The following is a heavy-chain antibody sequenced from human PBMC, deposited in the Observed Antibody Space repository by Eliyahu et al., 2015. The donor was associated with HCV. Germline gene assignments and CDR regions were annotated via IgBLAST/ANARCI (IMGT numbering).Heavy chain of an antibody. CDR1: GFSFSTYW. Sequence: EMQLVESGGDLVQPGGSLXLXCAASGFSFSTYWMSWVRQAPGKGLEWVANIKQDGSAKYYVDSVKGRFTISRDNALNSLYLQMNSLRAEDTAVYYCARGGGDFDCWGHGTLVTVSS. CDR3: ARGGGDFDC. V-gene: IGHV3-7*01. J-gene: IGHJ4*01. CDR2: IKQDGSAK. D-gene: IGHD4-17*01.